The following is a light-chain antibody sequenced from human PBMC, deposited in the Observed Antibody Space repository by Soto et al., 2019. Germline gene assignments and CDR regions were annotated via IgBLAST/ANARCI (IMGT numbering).Light chain of an antibody. CDR1: RYIRTA. Sequence: IQMTQSPCSLSASVGDRVTITCRASRYIRTALSWYQHRPGQAPKVLICVASSLQRGVPSRFSGSGYGTDVTLTISSLQPEDFATYYCLQDYNYPWTFGQGTKVDIK. J-gene: IGKJ1*01. V-gene: IGKV1-6*01. CDR2: VAS. CDR3: LQDYNYPWT.